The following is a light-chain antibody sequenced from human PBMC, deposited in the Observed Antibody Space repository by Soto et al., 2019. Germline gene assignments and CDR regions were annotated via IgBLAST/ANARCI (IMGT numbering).Light chain of an antibody. CDR1: QTVYNN. Sequence: EIVMTQSPATLSVSPGEGATLSCKASQTVYNNLAWYQQRPGQPPRLLIYDASTRATGISARFSGSGYGTEFTLTISSLQSEDFAVYFCQQCRNWPLTFGGGTNVEIK. J-gene: IGKJ4*01. CDR2: DAS. V-gene: IGKV3-15*01. CDR3: QQCRNWPLT.